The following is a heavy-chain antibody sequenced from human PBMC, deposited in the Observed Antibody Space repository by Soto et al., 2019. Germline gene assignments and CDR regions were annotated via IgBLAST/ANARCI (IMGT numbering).Heavy chain of an antibody. CDR3: ARAPFIDFWSGYYTLGSYFDY. V-gene: IGHV4-34*01. D-gene: IGHD3-3*01. CDR2: INHSGST. CDR1: GGSFSGYY. J-gene: IGHJ4*02. Sequence: SETLSLTCAVYGGSFSGYYWSWIRQPPGKGLEWIGEINHSGSTNYNPSLKSRVTISVDTSKNQFSLKRSSVTAADTAVYYCARAPFIDFWSGYYTLGSYFDYWGQGTLVTVSS.